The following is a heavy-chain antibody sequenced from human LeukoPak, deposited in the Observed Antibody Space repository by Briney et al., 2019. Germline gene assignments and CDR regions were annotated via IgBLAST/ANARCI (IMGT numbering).Heavy chain of an antibody. V-gene: IGHV3-7*01. D-gene: IGHD6-13*01. CDR2: IKQDGSEK. CDR3: AREAGYSSNRYYYYGMDV. CDR1: GFTFSSYW. Sequence: GGSLRLSCAASGFTFSSYWMSWVRQAPGKGLEWVANIKQDGSEKYYVDSVKGRFTISRDNAKNSLYLQMNSLRAEDTAVYYCAREAGYSSNRYYYYGMDVWGQGTTVTVSS. J-gene: IGHJ6*02.